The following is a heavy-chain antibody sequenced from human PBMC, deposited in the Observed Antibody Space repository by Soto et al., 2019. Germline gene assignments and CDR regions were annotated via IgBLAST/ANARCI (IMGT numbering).Heavy chain of an antibody. CDR3: ARVRLWFGELLINEIYY. J-gene: IGHJ4*02. V-gene: IGHV4-30-4*01. D-gene: IGHD3-10*01. CDR1: GGSISSGDYY. CDR2: IYYSGST. Sequence: PSETLSLTCTVSGGSISSGDYYWSWIRQPPGKGLEWIGYIYYSGSTYYNPSLKSRVTISVDTSKNQFSLKLSSVTAADTAVYYCARVRLWFGELLINEIYYWGQGTLVTVSS.